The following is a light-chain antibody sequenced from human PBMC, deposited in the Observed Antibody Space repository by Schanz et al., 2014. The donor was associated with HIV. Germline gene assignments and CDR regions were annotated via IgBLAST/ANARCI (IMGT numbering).Light chain of an antibody. CDR3: NSHAGSNTFL. Sequence: QSALTQPPSASGSPGQSVTISCTGTSSTVGDYNWVSWHQQHPGRAPKVIIYEVTKRPSGVPDRFSGSKSGNTASLTVSGLHAEDEADYFCNSHAGSNTFLFGGGTKLTVL. CDR2: EVT. J-gene: IGLJ2*01. CDR1: SSTVGDYNW. V-gene: IGLV2-8*01.